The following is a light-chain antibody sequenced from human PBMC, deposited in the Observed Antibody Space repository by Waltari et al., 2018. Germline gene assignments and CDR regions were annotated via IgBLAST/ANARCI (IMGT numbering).Light chain of an antibody. V-gene: IGKV3-20*01. J-gene: IGKJ4*01. Sequence: EIVLTQSPGTLSLSPGERATLSCRASQSFSSSYLAWYQQKPGQAPRLLIYGASSRAAGCPDRFSGSGSVTDFTLTISRLEPEDFAVYYCQQYGTSPPLTFGGGTKVEIK. CDR1: QSFSSSY. CDR2: GAS. CDR3: QQYGTSPPLT.